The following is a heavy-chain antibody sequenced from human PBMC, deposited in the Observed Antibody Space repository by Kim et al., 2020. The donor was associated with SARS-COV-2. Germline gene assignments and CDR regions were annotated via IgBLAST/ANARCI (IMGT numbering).Heavy chain of an antibody. V-gene: IGHV3-30*02. J-gene: IGHJ4*02. D-gene: IGHD5-12*01. CDR2: K. Sequence: KYYADSVKCLFTISRDNSKNTLYLQMNSLRAEDTAVYYCAKEGDVARWDYWGQGTLVTVSS. CDR3: AKEGDVARWDY.